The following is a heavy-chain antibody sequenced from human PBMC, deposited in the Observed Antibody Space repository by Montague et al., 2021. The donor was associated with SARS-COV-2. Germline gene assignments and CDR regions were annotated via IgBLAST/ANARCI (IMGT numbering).Heavy chain of an antibody. CDR3: VRVLDNRVRDY. D-gene: IGHD3/OR15-3a*01. V-gene: IGHV4-38-2*02. Sequence: SETLSLTCSVSGHCMCRGNQGRRVRPHPGTRLANYGRIPYIGKTYYSPSLKSQLTISLDSSKNQFSLQARSVTAADTAVYYCVRVLDNRVRDYWGQGTLVTVSS. CDR2: IPYIGKT. J-gene: IGHJ4*02. CDR1: GHCMCRGNQ.